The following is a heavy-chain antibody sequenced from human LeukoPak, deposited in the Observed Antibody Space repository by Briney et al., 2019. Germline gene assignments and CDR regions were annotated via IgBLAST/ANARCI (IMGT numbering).Heavy chain of an antibody. CDR1: GFTFSSYG. Sequence: GGSLRLSCAASGFTFSSYGMHWVRQAPGKGLEWVAVIWYDGSNKYYADSVKGRFTISRDNSKNTLYLQMNSLRAEDTAVYYCARPLSGGSGYFDYWGQGTLVTVSS. J-gene: IGHJ4*02. CDR2: IWYDGSNK. CDR3: ARPLSGGSGYFDY. V-gene: IGHV3-33*01. D-gene: IGHD2-15*01.